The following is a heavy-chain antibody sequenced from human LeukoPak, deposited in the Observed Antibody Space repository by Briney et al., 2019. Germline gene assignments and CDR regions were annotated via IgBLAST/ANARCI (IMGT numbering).Heavy chain of an antibody. D-gene: IGHD3-3*01. J-gene: IGHJ3*02. CDR2: IIPTFGTA. Sequence: SVKVSCKASGGTFTSYAISWVRQAPGQGLEWMGGIIPTFGTANYAQKFQGRVTITTGESTSTAYMQLSSLRSEDSAVYYCARHGGITVFGEAQPGGAFDIWGQGTMVTVSS. V-gene: IGHV1-69*05. CDR3: ARHGGITVFGEAQPGGAFDI. CDR1: GGTFTSYA.